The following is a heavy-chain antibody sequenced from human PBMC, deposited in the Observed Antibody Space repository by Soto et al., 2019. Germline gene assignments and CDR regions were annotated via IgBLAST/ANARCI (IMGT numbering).Heavy chain of an antibody. CDR2: ISYDGSNE. D-gene: IGHD6-13*01. V-gene: IGHV3-30-3*01. CDR3: AREFGSSTWYGNAFDI. CDR1: GFTFSTYA. Sequence: GGSLRLSCAASGFTFSTYALHWVRQAPGKGLEWVAVISYDGSNEYYAGSVKGRFTISRANSKNTLYLQMNSLSAEDTAVYYCAREFGSSTWYGNAFDIWGQGTMVTVSS. J-gene: IGHJ3*02.